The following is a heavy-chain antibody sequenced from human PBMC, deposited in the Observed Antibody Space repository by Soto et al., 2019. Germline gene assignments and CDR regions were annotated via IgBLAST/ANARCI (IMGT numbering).Heavy chain of an antibody. V-gene: IGHV4-39*01. D-gene: IGHD2-15*01. CDR1: GGSISSSSYY. CDR3: ARYIVVVVAATHTNWFDP. CDR2: IYYSGST. J-gene: IGHJ5*02. Sequence: SETLSHTCTASGGSISSSSYYWSWIRQPTGKGLEWIGSIYYSGSTYYNPSLKSRVTISVDTSKNQFSLKLSSVTAADTAVYYCARYIVVVVAATHTNWFDPWGQGTLVTVSS.